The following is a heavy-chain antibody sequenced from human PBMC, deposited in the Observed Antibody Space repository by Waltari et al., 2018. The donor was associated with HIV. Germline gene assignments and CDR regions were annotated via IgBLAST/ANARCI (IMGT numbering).Heavy chain of an antibody. J-gene: IGHJ6*02. Sequence: QVQLLQSGAEVKKPGSSVKVSCKTSGVTSHTYPINWVRQATGQGLEWMGWMNPNSGNTGYAQKFQGRVTMTRNTSISTAYMELSSLRSEDTAVYYCARSYDYGGNPIYYGMDVWGQGTTVTVSS. CDR2: MNPNSGNT. D-gene: IGHD4-17*01. CDR3: ARSYDYGGNPIYYGMDV. V-gene: IGHV1-8*02. CDR1: GVTSHTYP.